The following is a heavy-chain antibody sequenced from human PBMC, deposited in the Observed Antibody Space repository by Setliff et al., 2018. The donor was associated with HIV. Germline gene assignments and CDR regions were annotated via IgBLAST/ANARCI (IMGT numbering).Heavy chain of an antibody. CDR1: GYTFNNYG. Sequence: GASVKVSCKASGYTFNNYGVMWVRQAPGQGLEWMGWISGYGNRKYARKFEGRLTVTTDTSTSTAYMELRTLRSDDTAVYFCASGRGIYGSGALEAYDIWGQGTMVTVSS. CDR3: ASGRGIYGSGALEAYDI. V-gene: IGHV1-18*01. J-gene: IGHJ3*02. D-gene: IGHD3-10*01. CDR2: ISGYGNR.